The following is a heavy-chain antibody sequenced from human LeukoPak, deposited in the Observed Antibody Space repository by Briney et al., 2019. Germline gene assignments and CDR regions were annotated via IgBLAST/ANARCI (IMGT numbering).Heavy chain of an antibody. CDR3: ARDPPFIIGTTFFDY. V-gene: IGHV3-21*01. CDR2: ISTSSAYI. D-gene: IGHD1-20*01. CDR1: GFTFSSYS. J-gene: IGHJ4*02. Sequence: GGSLRRSCAASGFTFSSYSMNWVRQAPGKGLEWVSSISTSSAYIYYADSVKGRFTISRGNAKNSLYLQMNSLRAEDTAVYYCARDPPFIIGTTFFDYWGQGTLVTVFS.